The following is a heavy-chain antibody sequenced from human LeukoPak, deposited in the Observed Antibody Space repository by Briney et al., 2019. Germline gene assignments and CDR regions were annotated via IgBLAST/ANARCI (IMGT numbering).Heavy chain of an antibody. D-gene: IGHD1-26*01. CDR3: AKLKGRGSSPTDY. CDR1: GFTFSSYA. CDR2: ISYDGSNK. V-gene: IGHV3-30*04. Sequence: GGSLRLSCAASGFTFSSYAMHWVRQAPGKGLEWVAVISYDGSNKYYADSVKGRFTISRDNSRDTLYLQMNSLTFQDTAVYYCAKLKGRGSSPTDYWGQGTLVTVSS. J-gene: IGHJ4*02.